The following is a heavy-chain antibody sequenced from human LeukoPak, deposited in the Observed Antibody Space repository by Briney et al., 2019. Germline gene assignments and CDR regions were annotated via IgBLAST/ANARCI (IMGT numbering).Heavy chain of an antibody. D-gene: IGHD3-10*01. J-gene: IGHJ4*02. CDR2: ISYSGST. CDR3: ARVGSGTSHDY. CDR1: GGSISSYY. Sequence: PSETLSLTCTVSGGSISSYYWSWIRQPPGKGLEWIGYISYSGSTNYNPSLKSRVTISVDTSKNQFSLKLRSLTAADTAVYYCARVGSGTSHDYWGQGTLVTVSS. V-gene: IGHV4-59*01.